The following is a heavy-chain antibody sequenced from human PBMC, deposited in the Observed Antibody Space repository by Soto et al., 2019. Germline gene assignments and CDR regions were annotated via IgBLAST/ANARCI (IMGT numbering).Heavy chain of an antibody. Sequence: GGSLRLSCAASGLTFSSYAMSWVRQAPGKGLEWVSAISGSGGSTYYADSVKGRFTISRDNSKNTLYLQMNSLGAEDTAVYYCAKEGKVVPAASDYWGQGTLVTVSS. CDR3: AKEGKVVPAASDY. J-gene: IGHJ4*02. D-gene: IGHD2-2*01. CDR1: GLTFSSYA. CDR2: ISGSGGST. V-gene: IGHV3-23*01.